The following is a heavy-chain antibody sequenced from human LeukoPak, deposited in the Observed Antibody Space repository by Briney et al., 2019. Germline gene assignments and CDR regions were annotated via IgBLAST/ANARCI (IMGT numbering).Heavy chain of an antibody. V-gene: IGHV4-31*03. D-gene: IGHD3-22*01. CDR2: TYYSGST. J-gene: IGHJ4*02. Sequence: PSQTLSLTCTVSGGSISSGGYYWSWIRQHPGKGLEWIGYTYYSGSTYYNPSLKSRVTISVDTSKNQFSLRLSSVTAADTAVYYCARDSGNYYDSSGLVFDYWGQGTLVTVSS. CDR3: ARDSGNYYDSSGLVFDY. CDR1: GGSISSGGYY.